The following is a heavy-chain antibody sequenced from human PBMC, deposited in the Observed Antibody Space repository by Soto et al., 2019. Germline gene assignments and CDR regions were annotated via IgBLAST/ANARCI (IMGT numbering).Heavy chain of an antibody. CDR2: LIGGHYGT. D-gene: IGHD3-10*01. CDR3: AKGKSTGDIDWFDP. J-gene: IGHJ5*02. Sequence: GGSLRLSCTASGFTLQNYAMAWVRQAPGKGLEWVSTLIGGHYGTAYSYSVKGRFTVSRDNSKNCLYLQMNSLGVEDTAMYFCAKGKSTGDIDWFDPWGQGSLLTSPQ. V-gene: IGHV3-23*01. CDR1: GFTLQNYA.